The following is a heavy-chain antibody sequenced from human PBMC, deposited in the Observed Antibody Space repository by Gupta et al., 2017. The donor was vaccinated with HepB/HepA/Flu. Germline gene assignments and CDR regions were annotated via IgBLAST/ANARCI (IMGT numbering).Heavy chain of an antibody. D-gene: IGHD2-2*01. Sequence: QLQLQESGPGLVKPSETLSLTCTVSGGSISSSSYYWGWIRQPPGKGLEWIGSIYYSGSTYYNPSLKSRVTISVDTSKNQFSLKLISGTAADTAVYYCARRAPHRPSIVVGPAARFYFDYWGQVTLVTVSS. CDR1: GGSISSSSYY. V-gene: IGHV4-39*01. J-gene: IGHJ4*02. CDR2: IYYSGST. CDR3: ARRAPHRPSIVVGPAARFYFDY.